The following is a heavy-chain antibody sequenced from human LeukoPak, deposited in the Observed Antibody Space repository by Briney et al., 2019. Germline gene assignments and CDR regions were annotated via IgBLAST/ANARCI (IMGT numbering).Heavy chain of an antibody. V-gene: IGHV1-3*01. Sequence: ASVKVSCKASGYTFTSYAMHWVRQAPGQRIEWMGWINAGNGNTKYSQKFQGRVTITRDTSASTAYMELSSLRSEDTAVYYCARVYCSSTSCHYYFDYWGQGTLVTVSS. CDR1: GYTFTSYA. CDR3: ARVYCSSTSCHYYFDY. CDR2: INAGNGNT. D-gene: IGHD2-2*01. J-gene: IGHJ4*02.